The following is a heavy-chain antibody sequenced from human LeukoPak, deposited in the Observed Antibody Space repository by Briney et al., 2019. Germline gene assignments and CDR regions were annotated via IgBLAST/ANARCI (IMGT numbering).Heavy chain of an antibody. J-gene: IGHJ5*02. CDR2: IYYSGST. CDR1: GGSISSSSYY. Sequence: SETLSLTCTVSGGSISSSSYYWGWIRQPPGKGLEWIGSIYYSGSTYYNPSLKSRVTISVDTSKNQFSLKLSSVTAADTAVYYCARGHYARPSVGYSYGYLYNWFDPWGQGTLVTVSS. D-gene: IGHD5-18*01. CDR3: ARGHYARPSVGYSYGYLYNWFDP. V-gene: IGHV4-39*01.